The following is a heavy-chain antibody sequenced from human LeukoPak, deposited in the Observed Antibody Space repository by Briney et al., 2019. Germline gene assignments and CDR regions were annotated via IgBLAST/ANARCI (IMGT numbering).Heavy chain of an antibody. CDR3: ARWELGRDGYKTNRTIFDY. V-gene: IGHV1-69*04. CDR1: GGTFSSYA. Sequence: ASVKVSCKASGGTFSSYAISWVRQAPGQGLEWMGRIIPIFGIANYAQKFQGRVTITADKSTSTAYMELSSLRSEDTAVYYCARWELGRDGYKTNRTIFDYWGQGTLVTVSS. J-gene: IGHJ4*02. CDR2: IIPIFGIA. D-gene: IGHD5-24*01.